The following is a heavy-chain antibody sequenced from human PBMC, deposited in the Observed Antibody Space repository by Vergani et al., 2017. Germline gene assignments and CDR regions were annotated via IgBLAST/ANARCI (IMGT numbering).Heavy chain of an antibody. Sequence: EVQLLESGGGLVQPGGSLRLSCEASGFSFPGYAMSWVRQAPGKGLEWVSSVSGSSATPYYADSVKGRFIISRDNSKNTLHLQMNSLRADDTAVYYCTKGSRGYTGYFFDYWGQGTQVIVSS. CDR2: VSGSSATP. V-gene: IGHV3-23*01. D-gene: IGHD5-12*01. CDR1: GFSFPGYA. CDR3: TKGSRGYTGYFFDY. J-gene: IGHJ4*02.